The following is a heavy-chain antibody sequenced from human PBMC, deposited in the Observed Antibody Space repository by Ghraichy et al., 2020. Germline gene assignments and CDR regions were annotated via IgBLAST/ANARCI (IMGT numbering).Heavy chain of an antibody. CDR2: IRYDGSSD. J-gene: IGHJ4*02. Sequence: GGSLRLSCAASGFTFSSYGMHWVRQTPGKGLEWVAFIRYDGSSDFYADSVKGRFTIARDTSKNTLYLQMKSLRPEDTAMYYCAKGTTVTTSPTTSFDSWGQGSLVTVSS. D-gene: IGHD4-17*01. CDR1: GFTFSSYG. V-gene: IGHV3-30*02. CDR3: AKGTTVTTSPTTSFDS.